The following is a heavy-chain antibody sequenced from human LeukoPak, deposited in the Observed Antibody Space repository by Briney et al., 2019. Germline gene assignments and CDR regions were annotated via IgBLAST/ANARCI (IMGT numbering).Heavy chain of an antibody. CDR2: IYPDDSDT. D-gene: IGHD3-16*01. Sequence: GESLKISCKGSGYSFTTYWIAWVRQMPGKGLEWMGMIYPDDSDTRYSPSFQGQVTISADKSISTAYLQWASLKASDTGIYYCARRSDSLGVDYWGQGTLVTVSS. CDR1: GYSFTTYW. CDR3: ARRSDSLGVDY. V-gene: IGHV5-51*01. J-gene: IGHJ4*02.